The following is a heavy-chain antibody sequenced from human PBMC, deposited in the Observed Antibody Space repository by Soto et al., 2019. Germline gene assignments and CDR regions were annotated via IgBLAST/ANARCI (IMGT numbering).Heavy chain of an antibody. CDR3: ARVEYSSGSFDV. J-gene: IGHJ6*02. CDR1: GFTFSSYN. Sequence: EVQLVESGGGLVQPGGSLRLSCAASGFTFSSYNMNWVRQAPGKGLEWLSHISTSSSTIYYADSVKGRFTISRDNAKNTLYLQMNNLRDEDTAVYYCARVEYSSGSFDVWGQGATVTVSS. V-gene: IGHV3-48*02. D-gene: IGHD3-22*01. CDR2: ISTSSSTI.